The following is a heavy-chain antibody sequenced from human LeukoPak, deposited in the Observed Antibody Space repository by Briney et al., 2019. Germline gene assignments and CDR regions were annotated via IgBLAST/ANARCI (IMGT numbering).Heavy chain of an antibody. D-gene: IGHD6-19*01. V-gene: IGHV5-51*01. J-gene: IGHJ6*02. Sequence: GESLKISCKGSGYSFTSYWIGWVRQMPGKGLEWMGIIYPGDSDTRYSPSFQGQVTISADKSISTAYLQWSSLKASDTAMYYCARHSFGGSVAGGGFGMDVWGQGTTVTVSS. CDR3: ARHSFGGSVAGGGFGMDV. CDR1: GYSFTSYW. CDR2: IYPGDSDT.